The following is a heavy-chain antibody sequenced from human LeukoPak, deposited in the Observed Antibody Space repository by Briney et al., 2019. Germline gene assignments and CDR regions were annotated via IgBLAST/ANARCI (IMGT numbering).Heavy chain of an antibody. CDR3: ARGYCSGGSCERMPLDY. CDR1: GGTFSSYA. D-gene: IGHD2-15*01. V-gene: IGHV1-69*05. J-gene: IGHJ4*02. CDR2: IIPIFGTA. Sequence: GASVKVSCKASGGTFSSYAISWVRQAPRQGLEWMGGIIPIFGTANYAQKFQGRVTITTDESTSTAYMELSSLRSEDTAVYYCARGYCSGGSCERMPLDYWGQGTLVTVSS.